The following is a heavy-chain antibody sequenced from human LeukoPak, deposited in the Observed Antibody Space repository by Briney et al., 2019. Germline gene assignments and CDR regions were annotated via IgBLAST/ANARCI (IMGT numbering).Heavy chain of an antibody. CDR2: IYTSGST. V-gene: IGHV4-4*07. CDR3: ARTYSTSSNFDY. D-gene: IGHD2-2*01. J-gene: IGHJ4*02. CDR1: VGSGRSED. Sequence: SERRSGTWTKTVGSGRSEDWGGIRQTDGKGLEWSGRIYTSGSTNYNPSLKSLVTMSVDTSKKQFYLKLSSVTAADTALYYCARTYSTSSNFDYWGQGTLVTVSS.